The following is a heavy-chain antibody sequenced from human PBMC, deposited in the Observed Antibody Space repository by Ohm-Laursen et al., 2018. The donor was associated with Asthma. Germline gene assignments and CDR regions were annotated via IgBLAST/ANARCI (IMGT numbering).Heavy chain of an antibody. CDR1: GFTFSSYI. D-gene: IGHD5-12*01. Sequence: SLRLSCSASGFTFSSYIMNWVRQAPGKGLEWVSYISSSSSTIYYADSVKGRFTISRDNSKNTLYLQMNSLRAEDTAVYYCARVESTYDYYYYGIDVWGQGTTVTVSS. V-gene: IGHV3-48*01. CDR2: ISSSSSTI. CDR3: ARVESTYDYYYYGIDV. J-gene: IGHJ6*02.